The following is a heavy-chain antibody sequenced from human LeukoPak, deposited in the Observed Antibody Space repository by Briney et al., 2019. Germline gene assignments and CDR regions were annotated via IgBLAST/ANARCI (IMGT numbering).Heavy chain of an antibody. CDR1: GFTFSSYW. CDR2: IKQDGSEK. D-gene: IGHD3-10*01. CDR3: ARELLWFGELSWFDP. Sequence: GGSLRLSCAASGFTFSSYWMSWVRQAPGKGLEWVPNIKQDGSEKYYVDSVKGRFTISRDNAKNSLYLQMNSLRAEDTAVYYCARELLWFGELSWFDPWGQGTLVTVSS. J-gene: IGHJ5*02. V-gene: IGHV3-7*03.